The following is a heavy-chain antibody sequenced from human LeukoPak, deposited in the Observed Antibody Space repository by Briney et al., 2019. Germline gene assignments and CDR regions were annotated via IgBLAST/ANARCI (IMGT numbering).Heavy chain of an antibody. Sequence: PSETLSLTCTVSGGSISSSSYYWGWIRQPPGKGLEWIGSIYHSGITYYSPSLKSRVTISVDTSKNQFSLKLSSVTAADTAVYYCATPHLTFWGGIHDYWGQGTLVTVSS. D-gene: IGHD3-16*02. CDR2: IYHSGIT. J-gene: IGHJ4*02. CDR3: ATPHLTFWGGIHDY. V-gene: IGHV4-39*01. CDR1: GGSISSSSYY.